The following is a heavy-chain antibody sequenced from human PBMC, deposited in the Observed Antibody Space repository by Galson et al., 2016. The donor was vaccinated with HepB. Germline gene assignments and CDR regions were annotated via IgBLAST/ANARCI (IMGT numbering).Heavy chain of an antibody. CDR1: GFTFSNYW. CDR2: VYSGGST. Sequence: LRLSCAVSGFTFSNYWMSWVRQAPGKGLEWIGSVYSGGSTYYNPSLKSRVTVSVDTSKNQFSLELSSMTAADTAVYHCSTADYWGQGTLVTVSS. CDR3: STADY. D-gene: IGHD5/OR15-5a*01. V-gene: IGHV4-59*05. J-gene: IGHJ4*02.